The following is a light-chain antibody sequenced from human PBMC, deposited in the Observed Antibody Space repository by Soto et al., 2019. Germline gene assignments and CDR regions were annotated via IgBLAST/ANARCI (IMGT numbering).Light chain of an antibody. CDR1: SSDVGGYNF. V-gene: IGLV2-14*01. Sequence: QSVLTQPASVSGSPGQSITISCAGTSSDVGGYNFVSWYQQHPGKAPKLIISDVSNRPSGVSTRCSGSKSGNTASLTISGLQAEDEADYYCSSYTSINTHVFGTGTKLTVL. J-gene: IGLJ1*01. CDR2: DVS. CDR3: SSYTSINTHV.